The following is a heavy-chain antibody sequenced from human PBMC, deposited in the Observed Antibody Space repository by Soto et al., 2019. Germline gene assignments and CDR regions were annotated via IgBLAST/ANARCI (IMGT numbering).Heavy chain of an antibody. CDR3: ARHGNGDYSDAFDI. CDR2: IDYSGST. V-gene: IGHV4-59*08. J-gene: IGHJ3*02. D-gene: IGHD4-17*01. CDR1: GGSISSYY. Sequence: QVQLQESGPGLVKPSETLSLTCTVSGGSISSYYWSWIRQPPGKGLERIGYIDYSGSTNYNPSLKSRVTISVDTSKNQFSLKLSSVTAADTAVYYCARHGNGDYSDAFDIWGQGTMVTVSS.